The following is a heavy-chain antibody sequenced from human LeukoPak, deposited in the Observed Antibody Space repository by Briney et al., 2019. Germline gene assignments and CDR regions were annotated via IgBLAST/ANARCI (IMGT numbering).Heavy chain of an antibody. CDR3: ARDAAGYYDSSGSGY. CDR1: GLTFSSDN. V-gene: IGHV3-48*04. J-gene: IGHJ4*02. Sequence: GGSLRLSCAASGLTFSSDNMNWVRKAPGKGLEWISYISSSSDTIYYTASVKGRFTISRDNAKNSLYLQMNSLKAEDTAVYYCARDAAGYYDSSGSGYWGQGTLVTVSS. D-gene: IGHD3-22*01. CDR2: ISSSSDTI.